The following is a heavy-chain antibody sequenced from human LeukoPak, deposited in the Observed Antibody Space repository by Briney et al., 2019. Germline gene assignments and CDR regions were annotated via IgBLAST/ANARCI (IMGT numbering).Heavy chain of an antibody. Sequence: SQTLSLTCAVSGGSISSGGYSRSWIRQPPGKGLEWIGYIYHSGSTYYNPSLKSRVTISVDRSKNQFSLKLSSVTAADTAVYYCARQYCSGGSCYSYLDYWGQGTLVTVSS. D-gene: IGHD2-15*01. CDR2: IYHSGST. CDR3: ARQYCSGGSCYSYLDY. CDR1: GGSISSGGYS. J-gene: IGHJ4*02. V-gene: IGHV4-30-2*01.